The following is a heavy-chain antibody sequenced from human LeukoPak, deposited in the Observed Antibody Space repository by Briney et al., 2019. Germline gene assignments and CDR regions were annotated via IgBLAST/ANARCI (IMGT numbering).Heavy chain of an antibody. CDR3: AKGGYSYEIYFDY. CDR2: ISGSGGST. CDR1: GFTFSSYA. D-gene: IGHD5-18*01. Sequence: GGSLRLSCAASGFTFSSYAMSWVRQASGKGLEWVSAISGSGGSTYYADSVKGRFTISRDNSKNTLYLQMNSLRAEDTAVYYCAKGGYSYEIYFDYWGQGTLVTVSS. V-gene: IGHV3-23*01. J-gene: IGHJ4*02.